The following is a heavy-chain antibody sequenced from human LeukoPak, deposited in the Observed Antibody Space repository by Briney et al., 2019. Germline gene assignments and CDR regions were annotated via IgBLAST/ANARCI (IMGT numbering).Heavy chain of an antibody. D-gene: IGHD2-15*01. CDR1: GYSISSTFY. V-gene: IGHV4-38-2*02. Sequence: SETLSLTCNVSGYSISSTFYGAWIRQPPWKGLEWIATISHSATTYYTPSLKSRLTMSVDTSKNQFSLKLSSVTVADTAVYYCARVNTPVATLDYWGQGTLVTVSS. CDR2: ISHSATT. CDR3: ARVNTPVATLDY. J-gene: IGHJ4*02.